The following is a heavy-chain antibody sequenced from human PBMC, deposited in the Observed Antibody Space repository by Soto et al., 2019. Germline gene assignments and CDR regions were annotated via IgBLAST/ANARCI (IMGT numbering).Heavy chain of an antibody. CDR2: ITPSGKTI. V-gene: IGHV3-48*03. D-gene: IGHD2-2*01. CDR1: GFTFSHYE. Sequence: PGGSLRLSCAGSGFTFSHYEMNWVRQAPGKGLEWVSYITPSGKTIYYADSVKGRFTISRDNAKNSLYLQMNSLRAEDTAVYYCARDYGGSSTTCDYLDVWGQGTTVTVSS. J-gene: IGHJ6*03. CDR3: ARDYGGSSTTCDYLDV.